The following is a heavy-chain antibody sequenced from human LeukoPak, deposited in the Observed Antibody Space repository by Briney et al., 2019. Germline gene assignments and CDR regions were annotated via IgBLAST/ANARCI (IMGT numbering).Heavy chain of an antibody. V-gene: IGHV4-4*07. J-gene: IGHJ4*02. CDR1: GGSISNYH. CDR3: ARRDISSGWSFDY. D-gene: IGHD6-19*01. Sequence: ASETLSLTCTVSGGSISNYHWSWIRQPAGKGLEWIGQIHTSGSTNYNPPLKSRVTMSIDTPENQLSLTIRSVTAADTAVYYCARRDISSGWSFDYWGQGTLLTVSS. CDR2: IHTSGST.